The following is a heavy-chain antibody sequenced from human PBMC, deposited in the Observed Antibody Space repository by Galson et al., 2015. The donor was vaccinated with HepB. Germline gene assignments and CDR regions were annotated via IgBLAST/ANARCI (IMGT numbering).Heavy chain of an antibody. V-gene: IGHV3-7*01. D-gene: IGHD4-17*01. CDR2: INHAGTES. CDR3: VREADYGAFYWYFDL. Sequence: SLRLSCAASGFTFRAFWMAWIRQAPGKGLEWVANINHAGTESHYGDSVNGRFTVSRDNTNNSVFLQLDNLTGEDTAVYYCVREADYGAFYWYFDLWGRGTLLPVS. J-gene: IGHJ2*01. CDR1: GFTFRAFW.